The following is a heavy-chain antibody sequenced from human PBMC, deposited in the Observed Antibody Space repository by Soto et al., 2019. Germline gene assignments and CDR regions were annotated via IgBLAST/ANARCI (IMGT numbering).Heavy chain of an antibody. CDR1: GFTFSSYA. D-gene: IGHD3-3*01. CDR2: ISGSGGST. CDR3: AKDGLMIWSGYIQYYYGMDV. V-gene: IGHV3-23*01. Sequence: PGGSLRLSCAASGFTFSSYAMSWVRQAPGKGLEWVSAISGSGGSTYYADSVKGRFTISRDNSKNTLYLQMNSLRAEDTAVYYCAKDGLMIWSGYIQYYYGMDVWGQGTTVTVSS. J-gene: IGHJ6*02.